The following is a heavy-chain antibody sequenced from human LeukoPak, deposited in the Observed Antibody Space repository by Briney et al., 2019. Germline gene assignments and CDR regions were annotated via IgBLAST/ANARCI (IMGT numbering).Heavy chain of an antibody. Sequence: PGGSLRLSCAASGFTFSDYYMSWIRQAPGKGLEWVSYISGSSGYTSYADSVKGRFTISRDNAKNSLYLQMNSLGADDTALYYRARPAAAGTFYYGMDVWGQGTTVTVSS. CDR3: ARPAAAGTFYYGMDV. D-gene: IGHD6-13*01. V-gene: IGHV3-11*03. CDR1: GFTFSDYY. J-gene: IGHJ6*02. CDR2: ISGSSGYT.